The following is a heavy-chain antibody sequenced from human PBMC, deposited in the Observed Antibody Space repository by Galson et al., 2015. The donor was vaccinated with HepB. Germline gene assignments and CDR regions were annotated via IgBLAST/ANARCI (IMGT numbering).Heavy chain of an antibody. Sequence: SLRLSCAVSGFSFSDHYMDWVRQAPGTGLEWIGRTSEEGNGYTTGYAASVKGRFTISRDDSKNSLYLQMDSLKTEDTAVYYCVRGAKYSFDYWGQGALVTVSS. J-gene: IGHJ4*02. CDR3: VRGAKYSFDY. V-gene: IGHV3-72*01. CDR1: GFSFSDHY. CDR2: TSEEGNGYTT.